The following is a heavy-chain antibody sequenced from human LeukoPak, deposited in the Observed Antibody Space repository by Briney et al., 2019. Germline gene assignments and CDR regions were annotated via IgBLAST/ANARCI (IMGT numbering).Heavy chain of an antibody. J-gene: IGHJ6*02. Sequence: SVKVSCKASGATFSSYAISWVRQAPGQGLEWMGGIIPIFGTANYAQKFQGRVTITADESTSTAYMELSSLRSEDTAVYYCARGLESSGWYGMDVWGQGTTIIVSS. V-gene: IGHV1-69*13. D-gene: IGHD6-19*01. CDR3: ARGLESSGWYGMDV. CDR2: IIPIFGTA. CDR1: GATFSSYA.